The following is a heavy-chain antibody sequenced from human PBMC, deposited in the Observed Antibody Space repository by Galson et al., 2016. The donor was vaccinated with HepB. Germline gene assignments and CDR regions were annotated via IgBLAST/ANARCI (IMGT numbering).Heavy chain of an antibody. Sequence: SETLSLTCTVSGGSVSSGSYYWSWIRQPPGKGLEWIGYIYYSGSTNYNPSLKSRVIISVDTSKNQFSLKLTSVTATDTAVYYCARGPYYDYVWGDWGQGTLVTVSS. V-gene: IGHV4-61*01. D-gene: IGHD3-16*01. CDR1: GGSVSSGSYY. J-gene: IGHJ4*02. CDR2: IYYSGST. CDR3: ARGPYYDYVWGD.